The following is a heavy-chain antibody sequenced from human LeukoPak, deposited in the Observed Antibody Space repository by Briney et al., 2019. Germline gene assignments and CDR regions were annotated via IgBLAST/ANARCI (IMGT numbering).Heavy chain of an antibody. D-gene: IGHD1-26*01. CDR1: GCTFTIYY. V-gene: IGHV1-46*01. Sequence: ASVRVSSKSSGCTFTIYYMHWVRQAPGQGLEWMGIINPSGGSTSYAQKFQGRVTMTRDMSTSTVYMELSSLRSEYTAVYYCARYSGSYSHFDYWGQGTLVTVSS. CDR2: INPSGGST. CDR3: ARYSGSYSHFDY. J-gene: IGHJ4*02.